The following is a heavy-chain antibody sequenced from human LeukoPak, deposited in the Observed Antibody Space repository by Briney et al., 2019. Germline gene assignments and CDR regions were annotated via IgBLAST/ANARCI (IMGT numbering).Heavy chain of an antibody. Sequence: ASVKVSCKASGGTFSSYGISWVRQAPGKGLEWMGGIIPIFGTANYAQTFKGRVTISADESTSTPYMELSSLRSEDTAVYYCARDAGYCTNGVCAPGNWFDPWGQGTLVTVSS. D-gene: IGHD2-8*01. V-gene: IGHV1-69*01. CDR1: GGTFSSYG. CDR2: IIPIFGTA. CDR3: ARDAGYCTNGVCAPGNWFDP. J-gene: IGHJ5*02.